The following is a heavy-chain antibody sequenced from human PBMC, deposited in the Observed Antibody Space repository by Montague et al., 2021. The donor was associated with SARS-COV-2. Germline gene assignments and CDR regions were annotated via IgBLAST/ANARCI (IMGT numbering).Heavy chain of an antibody. J-gene: IGHJ3*02. CDR3: ARGSGWMGNAFDI. Sequence: SETLSLTCTVSGGSISSYYWSWIRQPPGKGLEWIGYIYYSGGTNYNPSLKSRVTISVDTSKNQFSLELSSVTAADTAVYYCARGSGWMGNAFDIWGQGTMVTVSS. CDR1: GGSISSYY. CDR2: IYYSGGT. V-gene: IGHV4-59*01. D-gene: IGHD6-19*01.